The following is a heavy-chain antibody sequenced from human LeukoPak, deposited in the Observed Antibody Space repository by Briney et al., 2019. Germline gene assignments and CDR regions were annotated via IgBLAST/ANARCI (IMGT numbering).Heavy chain of an antibody. D-gene: IGHD1-14*01. CDR2: INHSGST. J-gene: IGHJ4*02. Sequence: PSETLSLTCAVYGGSFSGYYWSWIRQPPGKGLEWIGEINHSGSTNYNPSLKSRVTISVDTSKSQFSLKLSSVTAADTAVYYCARTGVDGHYHGTIEYWSQGTLVTVSS. V-gene: IGHV4-34*01. CDR1: GGSFSGYY. CDR3: ARTGVDGHYHGTIEY.